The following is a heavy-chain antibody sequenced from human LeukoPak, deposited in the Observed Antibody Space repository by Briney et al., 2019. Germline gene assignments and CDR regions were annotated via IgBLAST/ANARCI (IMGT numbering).Heavy chain of an antibody. CDR2: ISSSGSTI. J-gene: IGHJ4*02. Sequence: PGRSLRLSCAASGFTFSDYYMSWIRQAPGKGLEWVSYISSSGSTIYYADSVKGRFTISRDNAKNSLYLQMNSLRAEDTAVYYCARKLLLWFGESPLVFDYWGQGTLVTVSS. V-gene: IGHV3-11*01. CDR3: ARKLLLWFGESPLVFDY. CDR1: GFTFSDYY. D-gene: IGHD3-10*01.